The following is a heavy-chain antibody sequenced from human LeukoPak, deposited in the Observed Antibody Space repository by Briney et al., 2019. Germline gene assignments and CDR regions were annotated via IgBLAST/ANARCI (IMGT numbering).Heavy chain of an antibody. CDR3: ARDRGGSGTSADWFDP. CDR1: GFTFSSYA. V-gene: IGHV3-30-3*01. Sequence: PGGSLRLSCAASGFTFSSYAMHWVRQAPGKGLEWVAVISYDGSNKYYADFVKGRFTISRDNSKNTLYLQMNSLRAEDTAVYYCARDRGGSGTSADWFDPWGQGTLVTVSS. J-gene: IGHJ5*02. D-gene: IGHD1-1*01. CDR2: ISYDGSNK.